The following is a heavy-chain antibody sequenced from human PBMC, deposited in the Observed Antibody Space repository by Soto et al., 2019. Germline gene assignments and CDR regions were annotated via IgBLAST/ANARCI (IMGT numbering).Heavy chain of an antibody. Sequence: EVQLVESGGGLVKPGGSLRLSCAASGFTFSSYSMNWVRQAPGKGLEWVSSISSSSSYIYYADSVKGRFTISGDNAKNSLYLQMNSLRAKDTAMYFCARGGGWVGEASFDSWGQGTLVTVSS. D-gene: IGHD3-10*01. CDR1: GFTFSSYS. CDR3: ARGGGWVGEASFDS. J-gene: IGHJ4*02. V-gene: IGHV3-21*01. CDR2: ISSSSSYI.